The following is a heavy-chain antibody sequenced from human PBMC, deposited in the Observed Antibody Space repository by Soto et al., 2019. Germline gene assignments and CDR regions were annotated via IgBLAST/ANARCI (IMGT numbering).Heavy chain of an antibody. CDR3: ASGVVDTAMAENWFDH. CDR1: GGTLSSYA. V-gene: IGHV1-69*01. J-gene: IGHJ5*02. CDR2: IIPKLGIG. D-gene: IGHD5-18*01. Sequence: HVQLLQSGAEVKKPGSSVKASCNASGGTLSSYAISWVRQAPGQGLEWMVGIIPKLGIGNYAQKFEGRVTITADESTSTAYMELSSLRSEDTAVHYCASGVVDTAMAENWFDHWGQGTLVTVSS.